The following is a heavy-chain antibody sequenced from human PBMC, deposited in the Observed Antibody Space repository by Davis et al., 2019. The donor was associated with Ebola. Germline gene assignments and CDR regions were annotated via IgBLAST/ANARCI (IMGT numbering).Heavy chain of an antibody. J-gene: IGHJ5*02. CDR3: AKAYDSSGYAWFGP. CDR1: GGSISSSSYY. D-gene: IGHD3-22*01. Sequence: SETLSLTCTVSGGSISSSSYYWGWIRQPPGKGLEWIGSIYYSGSTYYNPSLKSRVTISVDTSKNQFSLKLSSVTAADTAVYFCAKAYDSSGYAWFGPWGQGTLVTVSS. CDR2: IYYSGST. V-gene: IGHV4-39*01.